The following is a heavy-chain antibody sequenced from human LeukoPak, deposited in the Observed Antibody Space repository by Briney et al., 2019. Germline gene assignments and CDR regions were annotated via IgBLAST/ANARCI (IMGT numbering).Heavy chain of an antibody. CDR2: IKSKTDGGTT. CDR3: TTDARRFLEWLPDYYYYYMDV. Sequence: PSETLSLTCTVSGGSISSDYWSWIRQPPGKGLEWVGRIKSKTDGGTTDYAAPVKGRFTISRDDSKNTLYLQMNSLKTEDTAVYYCTTDARRFLEWLPDYYYYYMDVWGKGTTVTVSS. CDR1: GGSISSDY. V-gene: IGHV3-15*01. D-gene: IGHD3-3*01. J-gene: IGHJ6*03.